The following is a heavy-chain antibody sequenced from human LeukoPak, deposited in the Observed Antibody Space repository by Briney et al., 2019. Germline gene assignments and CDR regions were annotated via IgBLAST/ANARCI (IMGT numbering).Heavy chain of an antibody. CDR3: AKHRGSGVAGTGGVES. Sequence: GGSLRLSCAVSGFIVTNHYMTWVRQAPGKGLEWVSVITGSESSTYYADSVRGRFTISRDNPKNTLYLQMNSLRADDTAVYYCAKHRGSGVAGTGGVESWGQGTLVTVSS. J-gene: IGHJ4*02. D-gene: IGHD6-19*01. CDR2: ITGSESST. CDR1: GFIVTNHY. V-gene: IGHV3-23*01.